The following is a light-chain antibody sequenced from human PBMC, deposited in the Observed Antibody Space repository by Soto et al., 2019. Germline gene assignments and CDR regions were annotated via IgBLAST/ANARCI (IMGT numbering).Light chain of an antibody. CDR2: WAS. CDR3: QQCYNSPYT. Sequence: DIVMTQSPDSLAVSLGERATINCKSSQSVLYSSNNKDYLAWYQQKPGQPPKLLIYWASIRESGVPDRFSGSGSGTDFTLTISSLQAEDVAVYYCQQCYNSPYTFGQGTKLGIK. CDR1: QSVLYSSNNKDY. J-gene: IGKJ2*01. V-gene: IGKV4-1*01.